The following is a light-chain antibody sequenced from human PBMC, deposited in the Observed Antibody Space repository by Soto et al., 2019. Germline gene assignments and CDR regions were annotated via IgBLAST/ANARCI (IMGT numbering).Light chain of an antibody. V-gene: IGKV3D-20*01. Sequence: EIVLTQSPATLSLSPGERATLSCGASQTFGSSYLAWYQQKPGLAPRLLIYDASSRATGIPDRFSGSVSGTDFTLTIRRLEHEDFAVYYCQQYGSSPLTFGGGTKVDIK. CDR1: QTFGSSY. CDR2: DAS. CDR3: QQYGSSPLT. J-gene: IGKJ4*01.